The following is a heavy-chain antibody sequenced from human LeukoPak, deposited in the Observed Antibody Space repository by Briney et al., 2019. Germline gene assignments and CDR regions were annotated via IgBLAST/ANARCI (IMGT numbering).Heavy chain of an antibody. D-gene: IGHD1-26*01. CDR1: GFTVSSNY. CDR2: ISYDESNK. CDR3: AKGVGSTGSYFDY. Sequence: GGSLRLSCAASGFTVSSNYMSWVRQAPGKGLEWVAVISYDESNKYYADSVKGRFTISRDNSKNTQYLQMNSLRTEDTAVYYCAKGVGSTGSYFDYWGQGTLVTVSS. V-gene: IGHV3-30*18. J-gene: IGHJ4*02.